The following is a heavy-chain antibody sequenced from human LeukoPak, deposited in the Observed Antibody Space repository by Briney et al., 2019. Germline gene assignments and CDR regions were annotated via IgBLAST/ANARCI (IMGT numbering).Heavy chain of an antibody. D-gene: IGHD3-9*01. J-gene: IGHJ3*02. V-gene: IGHV5-51*01. CDR3: ARRLRYFDWLPLGAFDI. CDR2: IYPGDSDT. CDR1: GYSFTSYW. Sequence: TGESLKISCKGSGYSFTSYWIGWVRQMPGKGLEWMGIIYPGDSDTRYSPSFQGQVTISADKSISTAYLQWSSLKASDTAMYYCARRLRYFDWLPLGAFDIWGQGTMVTVSS.